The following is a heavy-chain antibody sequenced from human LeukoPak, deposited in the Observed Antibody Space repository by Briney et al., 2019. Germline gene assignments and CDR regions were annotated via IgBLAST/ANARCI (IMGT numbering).Heavy chain of an antibody. CDR2: INHSGST. J-gene: IGHJ6*03. Sequence: SETLSLTRAVYGGSFSGYYWSWIRQPPGKGLEWIVEINHSGSTNYNPPLTSRDTISVDTSKNQCSLKLRSVTAAGTAVYYCARGGFSSSRYMDVWGKGTTVTLSS. D-gene: IGHD6-13*01. CDR3: ARGGFSSSRYMDV. V-gene: IGHV4-34*01. CDR1: GGSFSGYY.